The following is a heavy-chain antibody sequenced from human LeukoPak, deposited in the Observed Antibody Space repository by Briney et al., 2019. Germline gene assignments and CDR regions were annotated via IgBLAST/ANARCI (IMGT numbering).Heavy chain of an antibody. D-gene: IGHD4-17*01. CDR3: ARGTRGDYVYHRGNFRRMVYYYYMDV. CDR2: IYYSGST. CDR1: GGTISSYY. V-gene: IGHV4-59*01. J-gene: IGHJ6*03. Sequence: TETLSLTCTVTGGTISSYYLSWIRQPPGRGLEWIGYIYYSGSTNYNPSLKSRVTISVDTSKNQFSLKLSSVTDADTAVYYCARGTRGDYVYHRGNFRRMVYYYYMDVWGKGTTVTVSS.